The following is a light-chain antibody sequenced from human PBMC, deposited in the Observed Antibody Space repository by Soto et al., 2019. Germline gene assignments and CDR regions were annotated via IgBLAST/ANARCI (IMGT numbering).Light chain of an antibody. CDR2: DAS. V-gene: IGKV3-11*01. CDR3: QQRSNWPPIT. Sequence: EIVLTQSPSSLSLSPGERATLSCRASQSVSSYLAWYQQKPGQAPRLLIYDASTRATGIPARFSGSGSGTDFTLTISSLEPEEFAVYYCQQRSNWPPITFGQGTRLEIK. CDR1: QSVSSY. J-gene: IGKJ5*01.